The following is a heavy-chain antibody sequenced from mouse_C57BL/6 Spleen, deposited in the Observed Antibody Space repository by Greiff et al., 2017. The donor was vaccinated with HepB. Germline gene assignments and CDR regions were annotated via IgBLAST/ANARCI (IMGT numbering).Heavy chain of an antibody. J-gene: IGHJ4*01. D-gene: IGHD3-2*02. CDR1: GYTFTSYW. V-gene: IGHV1-55*01. CDR2: IYPGSGST. Sequence: QVQLKQPGAELVKPGASVKMSCKASGYTFTSYWITWVKQRPGQGLEWIGDIYPGSGSTNYNEKFKSKATLTVDTSSSTAYMQLSSLTSEDSAVYYCARIAAQARAMDYWGQGTSVTVSS. CDR3: ARIAAQARAMDY.